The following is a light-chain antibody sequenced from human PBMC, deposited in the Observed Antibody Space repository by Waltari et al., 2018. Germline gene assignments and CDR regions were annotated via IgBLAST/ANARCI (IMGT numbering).Light chain of an antibody. CDR3: QHYHTYPWT. CDR2: KAS. Sequence: DIQMTQSPSTLSASVGDRVTITCRASQTVSDWLALYQQKPGKAPNLLIYKASSLESGVPSRLSGSGSGTEFNLTISSLQPDDFAAYYCQHYHTYPWTFGQGTKVEIK. CDR1: QTVSDW. V-gene: IGKV1-5*03. J-gene: IGKJ1*01.